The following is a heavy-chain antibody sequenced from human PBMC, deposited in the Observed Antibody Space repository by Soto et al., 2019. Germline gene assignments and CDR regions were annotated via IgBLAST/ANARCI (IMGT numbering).Heavy chain of an antibody. V-gene: IGHV4-34*01. Sequence: QVQLQQWGAGLLKPSETLSLTCAVYGGSFNNHYWTWIRQPPGKGLEWIGEVDHSGSPNYNPSLKSRVTISVDTSKNQFSLRVTSVTAADTAVYFCARGRQWLVPLVDYGGQGTLVTVSS. CDR1: GGSFNNHY. D-gene: IGHD6-19*01. CDR3: ARGRQWLVPLVDY. CDR2: VDHSGSP. J-gene: IGHJ4*02.